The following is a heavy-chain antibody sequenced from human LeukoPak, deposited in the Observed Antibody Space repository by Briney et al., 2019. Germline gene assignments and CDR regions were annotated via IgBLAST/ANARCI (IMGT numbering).Heavy chain of an antibody. J-gene: IGHJ5*02. V-gene: IGHV1-69*01. Sequence: SVTVSCKASGGTFSSYAISWVRQAPGQGLEWMGGIIPIFGTANYAQKFQGRVTIIADESTSTAYMELSSLRSEDTAVYYRAREEGRDIVVVPAAMGVGWFDPWGQGTLVTVSS. D-gene: IGHD2-2*01. CDR3: AREEGRDIVVVPAAMGVGWFDP. CDR1: GGTFSSYA. CDR2: IIPIFGTA.